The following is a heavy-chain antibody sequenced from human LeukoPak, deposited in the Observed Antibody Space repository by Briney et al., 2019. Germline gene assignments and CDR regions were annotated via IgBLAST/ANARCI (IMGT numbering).Heavy chain of an antibody. V-gene: IGHV3-7*03. D-gene: IGHD1-26*01. Sequence: AGGSLRLSCAASEFTFSRFWMSWVRQAPGKGLEWVANIKQDGSEKDYVDSVKGRYTISRDNAKNSLYLQMNSLRAEDTAVYYCARAFSGSYVGNWGQGTLVTVSS. CDR3: ARAFSGSYVGN. J-gene: IGHJ4*02. CDR1: EFTFSRFW. CDR2: IKQDGSEK.